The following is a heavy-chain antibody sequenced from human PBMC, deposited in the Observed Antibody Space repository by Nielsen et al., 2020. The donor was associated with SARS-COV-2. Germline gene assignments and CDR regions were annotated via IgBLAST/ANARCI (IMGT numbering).Heavy chain of an antibody. J-gene: IGHJ5*01. D-gene: IGHD2-2*01. CDR3: ARESEYRDRWKALDS. CDR1: CGPISDDGYY. V-gene: IGHV4-31*03. CDR2: IDYRGKT. Sequence: SETLSLTCTVSCGPISDDGYYWTWIRQPPGKGLEWVGYIDYRGKTYYNPSLKSRASMSVDTSKNQFSLMLSSVTAADTAVFYCARESEYRDRWKALDSWGHGTLVTVS.